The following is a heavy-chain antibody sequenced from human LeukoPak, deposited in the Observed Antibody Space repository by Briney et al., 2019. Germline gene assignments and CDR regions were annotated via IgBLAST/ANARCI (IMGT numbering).Heavy chain of an antibody. V-gene: IGHV3-21*01. J-gene: IGHJ4*02. CDR2: ISGDSTDI. D-gene: IGHD3-22*01. Sequence: GGSLRLSCAASGFTVSSNYMNWVRQSPGKGLEWVSSISGDSTDIYYADSLMGRSTISRDNAKNSLYLQINSLRAEDTAIYYCARRGYSDSSGYDYWGQGTLVTVSS. CDR3: ARRGYSDSSGYDY. CDR1: GFTVSSNY.